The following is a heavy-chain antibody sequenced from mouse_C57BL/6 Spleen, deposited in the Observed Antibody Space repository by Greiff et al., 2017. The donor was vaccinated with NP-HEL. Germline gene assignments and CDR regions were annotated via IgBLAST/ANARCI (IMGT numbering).Heavy chain of an antibody. D-gene: IGHD1-1*01. V-gene: IGHV1-74*01. CDR3: AIGPNYGSSPAWLAY. CDR2: LHPSDSDT. CDR1: GYTFTSYW. J-gene: IGHJ3*01. Sequence: QVQLQQPGAELVTPGASVKMSCKASGYTFTSYWIPWVKQRPGQGLEWIGRLHPSDSDTNYNQKFQGQSTLTVDTSSSTDYMQFSCRTSEDSEVEYCAIGPNYGSSPAWLAYWGQGTLVTVSA.